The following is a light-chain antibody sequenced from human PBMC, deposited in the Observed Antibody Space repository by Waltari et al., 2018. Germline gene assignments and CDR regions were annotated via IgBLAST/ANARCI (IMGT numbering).Light chain of an antibody. CDR1: QSIGTS. CDR3: QQSYSSLPIT. J-gene: IGKJ5*01. Sequence: DILLTQSPSSLSASVGDRVTITCRAGQSIGTSLNWYQQKPGNAPNLLIYAASSLQSGVPSRFSGNGSGIEFTLTISSLQPEDFATYYCQQSYSSLPITFGQGTRLEIK. V-gene: IGKV1-39*01. CDR2: AAS.